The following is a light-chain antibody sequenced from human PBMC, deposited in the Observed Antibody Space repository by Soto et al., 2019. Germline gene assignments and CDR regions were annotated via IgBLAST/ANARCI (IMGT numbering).Light chain of an antibody. Sequence: QSALTQPASVSGSPGQSITISCTGTSSDVGNYKYVSWYQQLPGKAPRLIIYAVNNRPSGVSDRFSGSKSYNTASLTISGLQAEDEAEYYCSSYTTSRSYVVFGGGTKLTVL. CDR3: SSYTTSRSYVV. V-gene: IGLV2-14*01. CDR2: AVN. J-gene: IGLJ2*01. CDR1: SSDVGNYKY.